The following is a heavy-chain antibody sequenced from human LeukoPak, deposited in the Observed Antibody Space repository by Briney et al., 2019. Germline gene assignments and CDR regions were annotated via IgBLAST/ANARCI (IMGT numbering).Heavy chain of an antibody. Sequence: SQTLSLTCTVSGGSISSGSYYWNWIRQPAGKGQEWIGYIYHSGSTYYNPSLKSRVTISVDRSKNHFSLKLSSVTAADTAVYYCARGNYGGNVEDYWGQGTLVTVTS. V-gene: IGHV4-30-2*01. J-gene: IGHJ4*02. CDR3: ARGNYGGNVEDY. CDR1: GGSISSGSYY. CDR2: IYHSGST. D-gene: IGHD4-23*01.